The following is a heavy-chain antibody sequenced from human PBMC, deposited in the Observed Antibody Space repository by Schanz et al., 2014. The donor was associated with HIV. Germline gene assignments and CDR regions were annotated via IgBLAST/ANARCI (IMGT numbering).Heavy chain of an antibody. J-gene: IGHJ4*02. CDR3: AKPEYDSRGSSQSHFDY. Sequence: EVQLLESGGGLVQPGGLLRLSCAASGFTFSGFAMSWVRQTPGKGLEWVSTISASGGSTYYADSVLARFTISRDNSKNTLYLQMTTLRIDDTAVYYCAKPEYDSRGSSQSHFDYWGQGTLVTVSS. D-gene: IGHD3-22*01. CDR2: ISASGGST. CDR1: GFTFSGFA. V-gene: IGHV3-23*01.